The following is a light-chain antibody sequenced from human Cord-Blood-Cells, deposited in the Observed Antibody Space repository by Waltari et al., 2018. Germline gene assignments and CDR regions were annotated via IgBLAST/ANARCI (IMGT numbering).Light chain of an antibody. CDR1: QSISSY. CDR2: AAS. Sequence: DIQMTQSPSSLSASVGDRVTITCRASQSISSYLHWYQQKPGKAPKLLIYAASSLQSWVPARFSGSGSGTDFTLTISSLQPEDFATYYCQQSYSTLYTFGQGTKLEIK. V-gene: IGKV1-39*01. CDR3: QQSYSTLYT. J-gene: IGKJ2*01.